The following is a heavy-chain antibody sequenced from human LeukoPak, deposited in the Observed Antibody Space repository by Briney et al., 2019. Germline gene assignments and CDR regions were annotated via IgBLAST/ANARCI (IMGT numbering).Heavy chain of an antibody. D-gene: IGHD2-15*01. Sequence: SETLSLTCTVSGGSISGYYWTWIRQPPGKGLEWIGYIYYSGSTNYNPSLKSRVIISVDTSKNQFSLKLTSVTAADTAVYYCARHAPARSFDYWGQGALVTVSS. V-gene: IGHV4-59*08. CDR3: ARHAPARSFDY. CDR2: IYYSGST. CDR1: GGSISGYY. J-gene: IGHJ4*02.